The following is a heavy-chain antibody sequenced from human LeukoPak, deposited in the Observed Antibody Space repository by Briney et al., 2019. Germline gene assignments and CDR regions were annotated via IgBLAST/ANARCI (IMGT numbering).Heavy chain of an antibody. Sequence: GGTLRLSCAASGFTVSNNYMSWVRQAPGKGLEWVSLIYSGGNTYYADSVKGRFTISRDNSKNTLYLQMNSLRAEDTAVYYCARTGDYGRFDYWGQGTLVTVSS. D-gene: IGHD4-17*01. CDR1: GFTVSNNY. CDR2: IYSGGNT. V-gene: IGHV3-53*05. CDR3: ARTGDYGRFDY. J-gene: IGHJ4*02.